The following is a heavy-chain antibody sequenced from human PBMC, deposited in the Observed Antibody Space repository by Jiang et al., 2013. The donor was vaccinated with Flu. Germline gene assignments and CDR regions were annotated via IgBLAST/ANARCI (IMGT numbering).Heavy chain of an antibody. CDR1: GGSINSSSYY. J-gene: IGHJ4*02. V-gene: IGHV4-39*01. Sequence: SGPGLVKPSETLSLTCTVSGGSINSSSYYWGWIRQPPGKGLEWIGSIYYSGSTYYNPSLKSRVTISVDTSKNQFSLKLSSVTAADTAVYYCARQSDAASRQVWFAAQTARHPGHFDYWGQGTLVTVSS. D-gene: IGHD3-10*01. CDR2: IYYSGST. CDR3: ARQSDAASRQVWFAAQTARHPGHFDY.